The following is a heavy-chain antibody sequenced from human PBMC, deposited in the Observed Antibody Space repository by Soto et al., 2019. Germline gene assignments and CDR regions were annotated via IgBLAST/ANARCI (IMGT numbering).Heavy chain of an antibody. CDR1: GFTFSSYA. Sequence: GGSLRLSCAASGFTFSSYAMSWVRQAPGKGLEWVSGIRGSGGSTYYADSVKGRFTISRDNSKNTLYLQMNSLRAEDTAVYYCAKGAVGGGSYYGPDYWGQGTLVTVSS. D-gene: IGHD1-26*01. CDR2: IRGSGGST. J-gene: IGHJ4*02. V-gene: IGHV3-23*01. CDR3: AKGAVGGGSYYGPDY.